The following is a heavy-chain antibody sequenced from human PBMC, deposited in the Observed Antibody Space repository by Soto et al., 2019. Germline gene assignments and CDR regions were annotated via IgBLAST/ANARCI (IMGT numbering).Heavy chain of an antibody. Sequence: SETLSLTCTVSGASISTSKTYWGWIRQSPGKGLEWIGSIYYSGSTYYNPSLKSRVTISVDTSKNQFSLKLTSVTAADTAVYYCARERPDGARLDPWGQGTLVTVSS. CDR3: ARERPDGARLDP. D-gene: IGHD6-6*01. J-gene: IGHJ5*02. CDR1: GASISTSKTY. V-gene: IGHV4-39*07. CDR2: IYYSGST.